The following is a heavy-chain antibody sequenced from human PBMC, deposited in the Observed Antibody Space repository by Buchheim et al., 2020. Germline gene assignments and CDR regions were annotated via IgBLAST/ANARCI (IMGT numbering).Heavy chain of an antibody. Sequence: QVQLVESGGGVVQPGRSLRLSCAASGFTFSSYGMHRVRQAPGKGLEWVAVIWYDGSNKYYADSVKGRFTISRDNSKNTLYLQMNSLRAEDTAVYYCARDAWYDYGGNSDGYFDYWGQGTL. D-gene: IGHD4-23*01. J-gene: IGHJ4*02. CDR3: ARDAWYDYGGNSDGYFDY. V-gene: IGHV3-33*01. CDR1: GFTFSSYG. CDR2: IWYDGSNK.